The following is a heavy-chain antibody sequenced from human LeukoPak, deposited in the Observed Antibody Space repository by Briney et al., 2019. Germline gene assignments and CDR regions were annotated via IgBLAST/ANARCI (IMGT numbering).Heavy chain of an antibody. CDR2: INPNSGGT. CDR3: ARAVCTISCYAPDY. J-gene: IGHJ4*02. D-gene: IGHD2-2*01. V-gene: IGHV1-2*02. Sequence: GASVKVSCKASGYTFTGYYMHWVRQAPGQGLEGMGWINPNSGGTNYAQKFQGRVTMTRDTSISTAYMELSRLRSDDTAVYYCARAVCTISCYAPDYWGQGTLVTVSS. CDR1: GYTFTGYY.